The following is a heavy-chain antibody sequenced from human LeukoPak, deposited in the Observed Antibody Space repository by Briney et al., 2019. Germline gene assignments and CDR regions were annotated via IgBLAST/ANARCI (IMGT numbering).Heavy chain of an antibody. V-gene: IGHV4-34*01. CDR3: ARVYKIAAMVRGVIYYFDY. Sequence: PSETLSLTCAVYGGSFSGYYWSWIRQPPGKGLEWIGEINHSGSTNYNPSLKSRVTISVDTSKNQFSLKLSSVTAADTAVYYCARVYKIAAMVRGVIYYFDYWGQGTLVTASS. CDR1: GGSFSGYY. CDR2: INHSGST. J-gene: IGHJ4*02. D-gene: IGHD3-10*01.